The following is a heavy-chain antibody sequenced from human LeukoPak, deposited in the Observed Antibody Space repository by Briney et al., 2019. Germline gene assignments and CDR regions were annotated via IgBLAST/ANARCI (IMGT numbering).Heavy chain of an antibody. V-gene: IGHV3-21*01. Sequence: GGSLRLSCAASGFAFSSYSMNWVRQAPGKGLEWVSSISSSSSYIYYADSVKGRFTISRDNAKNSLYLQMNSLRAEDTAVYYCARDLIHYYGSGAKTWGQGTLVTVSS. J-gene: IGHJ5*02. CDR1: GFAFSSYS. CDR2: ISSSSSYI. CDR3: ARDLIHYYGSGAKT. D-gene: IGHD3-10*01.